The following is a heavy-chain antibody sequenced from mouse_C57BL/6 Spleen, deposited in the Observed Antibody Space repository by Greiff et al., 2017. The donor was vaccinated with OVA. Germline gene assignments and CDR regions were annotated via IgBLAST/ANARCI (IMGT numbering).Heavy chain of an antibody. Sequence: EVKLQQSGPELVKPGASVKISCKASGYTFTDYYMNWVKQSHGKSLEWIGDINPNNGGTSYNQKFKGKATLTVDKSSSTAYMELRSLTSEDSAVYYCARKGYYSNYGAMDYWGQGTSVTVSS. V-gene: IGHV1-26*01. CDR2: INPNNGGT. D-gene: IGHD2-5*01. J-gene: IGHJ4*01. CDR1: GYTFTDYY. CDR3: ARKGYYSNYGAMDY.